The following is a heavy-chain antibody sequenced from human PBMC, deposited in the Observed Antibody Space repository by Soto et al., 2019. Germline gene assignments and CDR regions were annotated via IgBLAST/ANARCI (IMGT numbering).Heavy chain of an antibody. CDR3: AHREVLTDLDC. CDR1: GFSLSTSGVG. Sequence: QITLKESGPTLVKPTQTLTLTCTFSGFSLSTSGVGVGWIRQPPGKALEWLALIYWDDNKRYSPSLKTRLTIAKDTSNNQVVLKMTNMDPVDTATYYCAHREVLTDLDCWGQGTLVTVSS. V-gene: IGHV2-5*02. J-gene: IGHJ4*02. CDR2: IYWDDNK. D-gene: IGHD3-9*01.